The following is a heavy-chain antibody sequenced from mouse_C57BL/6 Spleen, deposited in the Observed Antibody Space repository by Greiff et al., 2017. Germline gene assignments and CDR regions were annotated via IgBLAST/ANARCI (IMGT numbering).Heavy chain of an antibody. V-gene: IGHV14-4*01. CDR3: TTGWLLLFAY. Sequence: VHVKQSGAELVRPGASVKLSCTASGFNIKDDYMHWVKQRPEQGLEWIGWIDPENGDTEYASKFQGKATITADTSSNTAYLQLSSLTSEDTAVYYCTTGWLLLFAYWGQGTLVTVSA. CDR2: IDPENGDT. CDR1: GFNIKDDY. D-gene: IGHD2-3*01. J-gene: IGHJ3*01.